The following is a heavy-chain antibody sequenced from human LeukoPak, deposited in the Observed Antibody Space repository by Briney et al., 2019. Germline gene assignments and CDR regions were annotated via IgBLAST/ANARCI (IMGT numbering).Heavy chain of an antibody. CDR3: TTDEDWNYARKDV. CDR2: TVSEIDGGTT. CDR1: GFTFTNAW. Sequence: GGSLRLSCAASGFTFTNAWMNWVRQVPGKGLEWVGQTVSEIDGGTTDYAAPVKGRFTISRDDSKSTLYLQMNSLKIEDTAVYYCTTDEDWNYARKDVWGQGATVIVSS. D-gene: IGHD1-7*01. J-gene: IGHJ6*02. V-gene: IGHV3-15*04.